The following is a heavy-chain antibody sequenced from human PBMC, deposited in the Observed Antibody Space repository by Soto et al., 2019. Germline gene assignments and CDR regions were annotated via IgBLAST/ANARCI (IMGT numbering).Heavy chain of an antibody. J-gene: IGHJ4*02. CDR1: GFTFSDFW. V-gene: IGHV3-7*05. D-gene: IGHD1-26*01. Sequence: EVQLVESGGNLVQPGGSLRLSCAASGFTFSDFWMSWVRRAPGRGLEWVANIKEDGSETYYVDSVEGRFTISRDNAKKSLYLQMNSLRVEDTALYYCARGRSHRSDSWGQGALVTVSS. CDR3: ARGRSHRSDS. CDR2: IKEDGSET.